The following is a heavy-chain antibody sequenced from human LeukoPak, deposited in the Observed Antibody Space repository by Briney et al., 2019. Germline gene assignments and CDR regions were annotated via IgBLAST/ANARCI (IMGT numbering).Heavy chain of an antibody. CDR2: ISRSSESA. CDR1: GFTFSSYG. J-gene: IGHJ4*02. V-gene: IGHV3-23*01. D-gene: IGHD3-9*01. CDR3: AKRDTIFDY. Sequence: GGSLRLSCAASGFTFSSYGMSWVRQAPGKGLEWVSGISRSSESAYYADSVKGRFTISRDNSKNTLYLQMNSLRAEDTAVYYCAKRDTIFDYWGQGTLVTVSS.